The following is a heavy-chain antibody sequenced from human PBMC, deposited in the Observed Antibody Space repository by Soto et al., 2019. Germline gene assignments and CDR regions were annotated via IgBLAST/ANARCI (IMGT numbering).Heavy chain of an antibody. D-gene: IGHD6-19*01. CDR1: GGSISSSSYY. Sequence: QLQLQESGPGLVKPSETLSLTCTVSGGSISSSSYYWGWIRQPPGKGLEWIGTIYYSGSTYYNPSLTSRVTISVDTSKNQFSLKLSSVTAADTAVYYCARQGAVADHSDHWGQGPLVTVSS. CDR3: ARQGAVADHSDH. J-gene: IGHJ4*02. CDR2: IYYSGST. V-gene: IGHV4-39*01.